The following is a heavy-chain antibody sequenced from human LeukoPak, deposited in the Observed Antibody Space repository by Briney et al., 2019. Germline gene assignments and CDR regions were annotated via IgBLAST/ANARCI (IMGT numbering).Heavy chain of an antibody. V-gene: IGHV4-39*01. D-gene: IGHD1-26*01. J-gene: IGHJ4*02. CDR3: ARHQYSGSYYHY. CDR1: GGSVSISSYF. CDR2: IYYSGNT. Sequence: SETLSLTRNVSGGSVSISSYFWGWIRQPPGKGLEWVGSIYYSGNTYYNPSLKSRVTISIDTSKNQFSLRLTSVTAADTAVYYCARHQYSGSYYHYWGQGTLVTVSS.